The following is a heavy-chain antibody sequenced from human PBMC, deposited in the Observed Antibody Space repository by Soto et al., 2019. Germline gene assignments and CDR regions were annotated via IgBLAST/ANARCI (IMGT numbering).Heavy chain of an antibody. J-gene: IGHJ4*02. CDR3: ARFITGTTFVAEDYFDY. V-gene: IGHV6-1*01. Sequence: KQSQTLSLTCAISGESVSSNSAAWNWIRQSPSRGLEWLGRTYYRSKWYNDYAVSVKSRITINPDTSKNQFSLQLNSVTPEDTAVYYCARFITGTTFVAEDYFDYWGQGTLVTVSS. CDR1: GESVSSNSAA. CDR2: TYYRSKWYN. D-gene: IGHD1-7*01.